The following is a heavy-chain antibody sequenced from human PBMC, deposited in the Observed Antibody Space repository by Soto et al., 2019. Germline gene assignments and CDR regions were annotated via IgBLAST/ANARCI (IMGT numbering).Heavy chain of an antibody. V-gene: IGHV2-26*01. J-gene: IGHJ3*02. CDR2: IFSNDEK. CDR3: ARISQYCSSTSCYEVGDAFDI. Sequence: QVTLKESGPVLVKPTETLTLTCTVSGFSLSNARMGVSWIRQPPGKALEWLAHIFSNDEKSYSTSLKSRLTISKDTSKSQVVLTMTNMDPVDTATYYCARISQYCSSTSCYEVGDAFDIWGQGTMVTVSS. D-gene: IGHD2-2*01. CDR1: GFSLSNARMG.